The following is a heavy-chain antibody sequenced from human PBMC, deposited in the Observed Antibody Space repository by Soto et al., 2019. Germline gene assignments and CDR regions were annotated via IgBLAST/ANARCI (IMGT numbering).Heavy chain of an antibody. CDR3: ARDPEHPQVYGDLGVEYFQH. CDR2: IIPILGIA. V-gene: IGHV1-69*08. Sequence: QVQLVQSGAEVKKPGSSVKVSCKASGGTFSSYTISWVRQAPGQGLEWMGRIIPILGIANYAQKFQGRVTITEDKSTSTAYMELSSLRSEDTAVYYCARDPEHPQVYGDLGVEYFQHWGQGTLVTVSS. D-gene: IGHD4-17*01. J-gene: IGHJ1*01. CDR1: GGTFSSYT.